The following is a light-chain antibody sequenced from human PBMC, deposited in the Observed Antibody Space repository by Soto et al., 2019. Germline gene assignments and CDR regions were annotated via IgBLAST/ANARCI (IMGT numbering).Light chain of an antibody. V-gene: IGKV4-1*01. CDR3: QQYYTTWS. J-gene: IGKJ1*01. CDR1: QSVLSSSNNINY. CDR2: CAS. Sequence: DFVMTQSPDSLPVSLGERATINCKSSQSVLSSSNNINYLAWYHQKPGQPPKLLIYCASTRDSGVPDRFSGSGSGTDFTLTISSLQAEDVAVYYCQQYYTTWSFGQGTKVEIK.